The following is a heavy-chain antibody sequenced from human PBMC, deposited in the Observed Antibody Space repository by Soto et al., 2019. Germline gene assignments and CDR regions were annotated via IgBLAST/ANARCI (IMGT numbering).Heavy chain of an antibody. CDR2: INPSGGST. Sequence: QVQLVQSGAEVKKPGASVKVSCKASGYTFTSYYMHWVRQAPGQGLEWMGIINPSGGSTSYAQKFQGRVTMTRDTSTSTVYRELSSLRSEDTAVYYCARHVGATNWFDPWGQGTLVTVSS. CDR1: GYTFTSYY. J-gene: IGHJ5*02. V-gene: IGHV1-46*01. CDR3: ARHVGATNWFDP. D-gene: IGHD1-26*01.